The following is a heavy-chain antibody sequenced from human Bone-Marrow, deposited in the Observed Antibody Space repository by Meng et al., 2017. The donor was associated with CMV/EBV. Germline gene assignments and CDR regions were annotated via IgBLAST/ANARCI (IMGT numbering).Heavy chain of an antibody. Sequence: GESLKISCAASGFTFSSYSMNWVRQAPGKGLEWVSYISSSSSTIYYADSVKGRFTISRDNAKNSLYLQMNSLRAEDTAVYYCARVGIVVVSWGQGTLVNVSS. CDR1: GFTFSSYS. D-gene: IGHD2-21*01. V-gene: IGHV3-48*04. J-gene: IGHJ5*02. CDR3: ARVGIVVVS. CDR2: ISSSSSTI.